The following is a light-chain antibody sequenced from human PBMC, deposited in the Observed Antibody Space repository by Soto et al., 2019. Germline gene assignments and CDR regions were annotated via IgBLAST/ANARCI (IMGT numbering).Light chain of an antibody. CDR1: SSDVGGYNS. V-gene: IGLV2-11*01. CDR3: CSFSGNSAV. Sequence: QSALTQPRSVSGSPGQSVTISCTGTSSDVGGYNSVSWYQQHPGRAPKLMIYDVSKRPSGVPDRFSGSKSDNTASLTISGLQTEDEADYYCCSFSGNSAVFGGGTKVTVL. CDR2: DVS. J-gene: IGLJ2*01.